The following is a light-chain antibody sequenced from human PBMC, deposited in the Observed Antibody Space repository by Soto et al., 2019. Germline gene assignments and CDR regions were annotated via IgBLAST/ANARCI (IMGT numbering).Light chain of an antibody. J-gene: IGKJ5*01. CDR1: QSLSSSY. V-gene: IGKV3-11*01. CDR2: DAS. CDR3: QQRSNWPPIT. Sequence: EIVLTQSPGTLSLSPGERATLSCRASQSLSSSYLAWYQRKPGQAPRLLIYDASNRATGIPARFSGSGSGTDFTLTISSLEPEDFAVYYCQQRSNWPPITFGQGTRLEIK.